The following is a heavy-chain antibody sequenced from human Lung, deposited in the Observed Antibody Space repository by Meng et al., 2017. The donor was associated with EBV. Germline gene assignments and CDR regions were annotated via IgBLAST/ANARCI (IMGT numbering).Heavy chain of an antibody. CDR1: VDSVSSSSAA. CDR2: TYYRSKWYN. CDR3: ARGATSVFDL. V-gene: IGHV6-1*01. J-gene: IGHJ2*01. Sequence: QVKLEQSGPGQVKPAQTLSLTCVISVDSVSSSSAAWIWIRQSPARGLEWLGRTYYRSKWYNDYAVFVKSRITINPDTSKNQFSLQLNSVTPEDTAVYYCARGATSVFDLWGRGTLVTVSS.